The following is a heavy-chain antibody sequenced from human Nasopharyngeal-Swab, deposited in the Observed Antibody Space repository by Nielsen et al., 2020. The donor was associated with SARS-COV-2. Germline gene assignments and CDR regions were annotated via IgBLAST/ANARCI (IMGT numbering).Heavy chain of an antibody. Sequence: GESLKISCAASGFTFSSYWMHWVRQAPGKGLVWVSRINSDGSSTSYAGSVKGRFTISRDNAKNTLYLQMNSLRAEDTAVYYCAIISHDYGDFFDYWGQGTLVTVSS. D-gene: IGHD4-17*01. CDR1: GFTFSSYW. V-gene: IGHV3-74*01. CDR2: INSDGSST. J-gene: IGHJ4*02. CDR3: AIISHDYGDFFDY.